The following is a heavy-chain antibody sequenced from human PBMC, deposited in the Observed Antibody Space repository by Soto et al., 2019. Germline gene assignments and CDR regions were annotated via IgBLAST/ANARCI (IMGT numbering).Heavy chain of an antibody. D-gene: IGHD6-6*01. J-gene: IGHJ4*02. Sequence: SVKVSCKASGGTFSSYAISWVRQAPGQGLEWMGGIIPIFGTANYAQKFQGRVTITADESTSTAYMELSSLRSEDTAVYYCARDRARKLVFDYWGQGTLVTVSS. V-gene: IGHV1-69*13. CDR3: ARDRARKLVFDY. CDR1: GGTFSSYA. CDR2: IIPIFGTA.